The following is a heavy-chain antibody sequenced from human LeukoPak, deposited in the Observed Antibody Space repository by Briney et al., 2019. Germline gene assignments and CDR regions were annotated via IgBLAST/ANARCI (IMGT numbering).Heavy chain of an antibody. CDR2: LYSGGST. CDR1: GFTVSSNY. V-gene: IGHV3-66*01. Sequence: GGSLRLSCAASGFTVSSNYMSWVRQAPGKGLEWVSVLYSGGSTYYADSVKGRFTISRDNSKNTLYLQMNSLRAEDTAVYYCAKDSDGDPFFSDYWGQGTLVTVSS. CDR3: AKDSDGDPFFSDY. J-gene: IGHJ4*02. D-gene: IGHD4-17*01.